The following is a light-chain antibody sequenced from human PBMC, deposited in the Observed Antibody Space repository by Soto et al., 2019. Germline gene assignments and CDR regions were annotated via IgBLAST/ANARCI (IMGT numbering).Light chain of an antibody. CDR1: QSVSSN. CDR2: GAS. CDR3: QKYNNWPPWT. Sequence: EIVMTQSPPTLSVSPGERATLSCRASQSVSSNLAWYQQKPGQAPRLLIYGASTRATGIPARFSGSGSGTEFTLTISSLQSEDFAVYYCQKYNNWPPWTFGQGTKVDIK. V-gene: IGKV3-15*01. J-gene: IGKJ1*01.